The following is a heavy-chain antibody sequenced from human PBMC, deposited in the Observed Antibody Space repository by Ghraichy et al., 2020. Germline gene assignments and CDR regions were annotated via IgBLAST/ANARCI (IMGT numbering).Heavy chain of an antibody. CDR3: ALDRGVGAFDY. D-gene: IGHD1-26*01. J-gene: IGHJ4*02. CDR1: GFTFSSYG. Sequence: GESLNISCAASGFTFSSYGMHLVRQAPGKGLEWVAVISYDGSNKYYADSVKGRFTISRDNSKNTLYLQMNSLRAEDTAVYYCALDRGVGAFDYWGQGTLVTVSS. CDR2: ISYDGSNK. V-gene: IGHV3-30*03.